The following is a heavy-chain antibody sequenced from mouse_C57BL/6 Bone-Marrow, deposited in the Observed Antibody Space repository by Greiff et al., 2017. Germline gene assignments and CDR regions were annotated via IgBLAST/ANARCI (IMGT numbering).Heavy chain of an antibody. J-gene: IGHJ3*01. Sequence: QVQLKQSGPGLVAPSQSLSITCTVSGFSLTSYAISWVRQPPGKGLEWLGVIWPGGGTNYNSALKSRLSISKDNTKSQVFLKRNRLQTYDTARYYWATQYDSCAYWGQGTLVTVSA. CDR3: ATQYDSCAY. CDR1: GFSLTSYA. V-gene: IGHV2-9-1*01. CDR2: IWPGGGT. D-gene: IGHD2-4*01.